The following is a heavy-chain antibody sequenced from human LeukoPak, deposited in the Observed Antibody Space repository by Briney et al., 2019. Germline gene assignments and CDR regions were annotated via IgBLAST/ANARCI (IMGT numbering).Heavy chain of an antibody. CDR2: IYYSGST. CDR1: GGSISSYY. CDR3: ARSLGYCSGGSCYPLYYFDY. J-gene: IGHJ4*02. V-gene: IGHV4-59*01. Sequence: SETLSLTCTVSGGSISSYYWSWIRQPPGKGLEWIGYIYYSGSTNYNPSLKSRVTISVDTSKNQFSLKLSSVTAADTAVYYCARSLGYCSGGSCYPLYYFDYWGQGTLVTVSS. D-gene: IGHD2-15*01.